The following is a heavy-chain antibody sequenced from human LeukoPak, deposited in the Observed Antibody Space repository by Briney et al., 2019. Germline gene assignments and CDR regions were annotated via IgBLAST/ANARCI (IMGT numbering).Heavy chain of an antibody. D-gene: IGHD2-2*02. CDR2: IYTSGST. CDR3: ARVRSCSSTSCYTGYYYYYMDV. J-gene: IGHJ6*03. Sequence: SETLSLTCTVSGGSINRYYWSWMRQPAGKGLEWIGRIYTSGSTNYNPSLKSRVTMSVDTSKNQFSLKLSSVTAADTAVYYCARVRSCSSTSCYTGYYYYYMDVSGKGTTVTASS. V-gene: IGHV4-4*07. CDR1: GGSINRYY.